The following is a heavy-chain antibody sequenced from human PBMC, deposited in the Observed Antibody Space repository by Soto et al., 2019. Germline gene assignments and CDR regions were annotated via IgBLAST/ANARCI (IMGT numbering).Heavy chain of an antibody. CDR2: TSYDGSNK. D-gene: IGHD2-2*01. CDR3: AKAKGYCSSTSCYANECGSRDCYGMDV. Sequence: GGSLRLSCAASGFTFSNYAMHWVRQAPGKGLEWVAVTSYDGSNKYYADSVKGRFTISRDNSKNTLYLQMNSLRAEDTAVYYCAKAKGYCSSTSCYANECGSRDCYGMDVWGQGTTVTVSS. V-gene: IGHV3-30*04. J-gene: IGHJ6*02. CDR1: GFTFSNYA.